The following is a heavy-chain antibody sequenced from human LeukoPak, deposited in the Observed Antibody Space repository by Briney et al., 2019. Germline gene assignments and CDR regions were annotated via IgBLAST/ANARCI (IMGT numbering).Heavy chain of an antibody. Sequence: ASVKVSCKASGYTFTGYYMHWVRQAPGQGLEWMGWINPNSGGTNYAQKFQGRVTMTEDTSTDTAYMELSSLRSEDTAVYYCATTSEYNWFDPWGQGTLVTVSS. CDR2: INPNSGGT. CDR3: ATTSEYNWFDP. V-gene: IGHV1-2*02. D-gene: IGHD1/OR15-1a*01. J-gene: IGHJ5*02. CDR1: GYTFTGYY.